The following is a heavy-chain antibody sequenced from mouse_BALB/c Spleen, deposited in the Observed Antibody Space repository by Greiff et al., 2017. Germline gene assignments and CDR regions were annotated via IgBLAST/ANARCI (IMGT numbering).Heavy chain of an antibody. D-gene: IGHD1-1*01. CDR2: IDPANGNT. V-gene: IGHV14-3*02. Sequence: VQLQQSGAELVKPGASVKLSCTASGFNIKDTYMHWVKQRPEQGLEWIGRIDPANGNTKYDPKFQGKATITADTSSNTAYLQLSSLTSEDTAVYYCARVTTVVADPWFAYWGQGTLVTVSA. J-gene: IGHJ3*01. CDR1: GFNIKDTY. CDR3: ARVTTVVADPWFAY.